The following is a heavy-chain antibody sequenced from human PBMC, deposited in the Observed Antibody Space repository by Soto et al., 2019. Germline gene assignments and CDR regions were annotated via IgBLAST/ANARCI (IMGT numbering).Heavy chain of an antibody. D-gene: IGHD2-21*02. J-gene: IGHJ4*02. CDR2: IKPDGSAT. CDR3: ARAGYCGPGCYYYFDY. Sequence: GGSLRLSCAVSGFTFGSYWMNWVRLIPGKRLEWVAYIKPDGSATYYVDSVKGRFTISRDNAKNSLYLQMNSLRVEDTSVYYCARAGYCGPGCYYYFDYWGQGTLVTVSS. V-gene: IGHV3-7*01. CDR1: GFTFGSYW.